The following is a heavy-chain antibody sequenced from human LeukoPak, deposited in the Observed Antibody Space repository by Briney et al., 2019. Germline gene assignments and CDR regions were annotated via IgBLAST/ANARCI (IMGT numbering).Heavy chain of an antibody. CDR3: AKDPRPSYYFDY. CDR1: GFTFSSYA. CDR2: ISGSGGST. Sequence: PGGSLRLPCAASGFTFSSYAMSWVRQAPGKGLEWVSAISGSGGSTYYADSVKGRFTISRDNSKNTLYLQMNSLRAEDTAVYYCAKDPRPSYYFDYWGQGTLVTVSS. J-gene: IGHJ4*02. V-gene: IGHV3-23*01.